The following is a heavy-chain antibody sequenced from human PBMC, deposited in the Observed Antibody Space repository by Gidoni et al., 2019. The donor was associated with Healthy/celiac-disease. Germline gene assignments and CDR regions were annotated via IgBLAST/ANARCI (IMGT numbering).Heavy chain of an antibody. Sequence: QVQLVESGGGVVKPGGARRLSGAAAGVTCGSEGMHWVRQAPGRGREWVAVIWYVGSNKYYADSVKGRFTISRDNSKNTLYLQMNSLRAEDTAVYYCARGEYDFLPLTKYGMDVWGQGTTVTVSS. CDR1: GVTCGSEG. V-gene: IGHV3-33*01. D-gene: IGHD3-3*01. J-gene: IGHJ6*02. CDR3: ARGEYDFLPLTKYGMDV. CDR2: IWYVGSNK.